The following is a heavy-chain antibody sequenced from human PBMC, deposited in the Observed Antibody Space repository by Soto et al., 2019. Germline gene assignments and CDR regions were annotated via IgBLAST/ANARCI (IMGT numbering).Heavy chain of an antibody. CDR2: ISGSGGST. CDR3: AYRTGFDY. CDR1: GFTFSSYA. J-gene: IGHJ4*02. V-gene: IGHV3-23*01. Sequence: PGGSLRLPFAASGFTFSSYAMSWVRQAPGKGLEWVSAISGSGGSTYYADSVKGRFTISRDNSKNTLYLQMNSLIAEDTAVYYCAYRTGFDYWGQGALVTVSS.